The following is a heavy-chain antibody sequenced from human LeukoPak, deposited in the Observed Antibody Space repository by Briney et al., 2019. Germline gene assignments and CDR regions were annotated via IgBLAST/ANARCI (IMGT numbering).Heavy chain of an antibody. CDR2: ISYDGSNK. V-gene: IGHV3-30-3*01. Sequence: GGSLRLSCAASGFTFSSYAMHCVPQAPGKGLECVAVISYDGSNKYYADSVEGRFTISRDNSNNTLYLQMNSVRAEDTAVLYCAKLPFVVVTASPPDYWGEGTLVTVSS. CDR1: GFTFSSYA. CDR3: AKLPFVVVTASPPDY. J-gene: IGHJ4*02. D-gene: IGHD2-21*02.